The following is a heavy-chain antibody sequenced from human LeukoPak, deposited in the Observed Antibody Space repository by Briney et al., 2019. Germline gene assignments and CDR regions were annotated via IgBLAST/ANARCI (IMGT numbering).Heavy chain of an antibody. CDR2: ITWNSGSI. CDR3: AKGLTYYDSSGFRLDAFDI. Sequence: PGGSLRLSCAASGFTFDDYAMHWVRQAPGKGLEWVSGITWNSGSIGYADSVKGRFTISRDNAKNSLYLQMNSLRAEDMALYYCAKGLTYYDSSGFRLDAFDIWGQGTMVTVSS. V-gene: IGHV3-9*03. D-gene: IGHD3-22*01. J-gene: IGHJ3*02. CDR1: GFTFDDYA.